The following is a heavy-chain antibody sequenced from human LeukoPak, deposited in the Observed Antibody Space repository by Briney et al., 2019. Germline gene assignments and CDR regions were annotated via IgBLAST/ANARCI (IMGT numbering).Heavy chain of an antibody. D-gene: IGHD3-10*01. V-gene: IGHV4-4*02. CDR3: ARRLVRGVIITKNWFDP. CDR2: INHSGST. J-gene: IGHJ5*02. Sequence: PSETLSLTCAVSGGSISSNNGWSWIRQPPGKGLEWIGEINHSGSTNYNPSLKSRVTISVDTSKNQFSLKLSSVTAADTAVYYCARRLVRGVIITKNWFDPWGQGTLVTVSS. CDR1: GGSISSNNG.